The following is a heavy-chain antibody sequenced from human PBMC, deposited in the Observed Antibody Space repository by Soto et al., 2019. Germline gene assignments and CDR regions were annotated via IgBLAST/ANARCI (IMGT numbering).Heavy chain of an antibody. CDR3: AKKVNSGPGSQYFDY. CDR2: FRTSGDGGTT. J-gene: IGHJ4*02. D-gene: IGHD3-10*01. Sequence: GGSLRLSCAASGFTFSSYSMSSVRQAPGKGLEWVSGFRTSGDGGTTYYADSVKGRFTISRDNSKNMLFLQMNSLRAEDTAIYYCAKKVNSGPGSQYFDYWGQGTLGTVSS. V-gene: IGHV3-23*01. CDR1: GFTFSSYS.